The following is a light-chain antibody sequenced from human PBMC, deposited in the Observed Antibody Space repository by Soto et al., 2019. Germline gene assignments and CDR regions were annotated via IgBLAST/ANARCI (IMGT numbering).Light chain of an antibody. CDR1: QSVDSK. Sequence: EIVMTQSPATLSVSPGERATLSCRASQSVDSKLAWYQQKPGQGPRLLIYGASSRATGIPARFSGSGSGTEFTLTISSLQSEDFAVYSGQHYSTWLWTFGQGTKVEIK. J-gene: IGKJ1*01. CDR2: GAS. V-gene: IGKV3-15*01. CDR3: QHYSTWLWT.